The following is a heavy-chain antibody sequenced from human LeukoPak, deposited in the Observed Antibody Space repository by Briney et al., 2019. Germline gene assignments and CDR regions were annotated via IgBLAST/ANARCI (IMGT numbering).Heavy chain of an antibody. CDR2: IRSKAYGGTT. CDR1: GFTFGDYA. CDR3: TRARGSYGYYYYGMDV. J-gene: IGHJ6*02. Sequence: GGSLRLSCTASGFTFGDYAMSWFRQAPGEGLEWVGFIRSKAYGGTTEYAASVKGRFTISRDDSKSIAYLQMNSLKTEDTAVYYCTRARGSYGYYYYGMDVWGQGTTVTVSS. V-gene: IGHV3-49*03. D-gene: IGHD1-26*01.